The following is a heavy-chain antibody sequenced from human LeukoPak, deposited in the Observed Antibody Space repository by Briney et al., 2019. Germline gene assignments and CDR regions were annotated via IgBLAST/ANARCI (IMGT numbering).Heavy chain of an antibody. V-gene: IGHV3-30*04. D-gene: IGHD2-2*01. CDR3: ARVARGGIVVVPAAMHY. Sequence: GGSLRLSCAASGFTFSSYAMHWVRQAPGKGLEWVAVISYDGSNKYYADSVKGRFTISRDNPKNTLYLQMNSLRAEDTAVYYCARVARGGIVVVPAAMHYWGQGTLVAVSS. CDR1: GFTFSSYA. J-gene: IGHJ4*02. CDR2: ISYDGSNK.